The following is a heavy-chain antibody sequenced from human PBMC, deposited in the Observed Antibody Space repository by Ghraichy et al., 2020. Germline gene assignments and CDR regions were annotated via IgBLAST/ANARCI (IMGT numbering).Heavy chain of an antibody. Sequence: SETLSLTCTVSGASINSSKNYYWCEIRQPPGKWLACIGSIYYSGSTYYNPSLKSRVTMSVDTSNNQFSLKLSSVTAADTAVYYCARHGWQDLRATPDHFFDYGGQGTVVTVLS. J-gene: IGHJ4*02. V-gene: IGHV4-39*01. D-gene: IGHD2-15*01. CDR3: ARHGWQDLRATPDHFFDY. CDR1: GASINSSKNYY. CDR2: IYYSGST.